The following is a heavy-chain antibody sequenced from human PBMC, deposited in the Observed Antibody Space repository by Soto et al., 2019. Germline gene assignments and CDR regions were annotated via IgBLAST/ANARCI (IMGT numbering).Heavy chain of an antibody. CDR1: GYIFTSYT. CDR3: ATHGSGSF. V-gene: IGHV1-18*01. J-gene: IGHJ4*02. D-gene: IGHD3-10*01. Sequence: QVQLVQSGAEVKKPGDSVKISCKAAGYIFTSYTIGWVRQAPGQGLAWMGCISTYNGNTNFAQKFQGRVTMTTDTSASTVYMELRGLRSDDTAVYYFATHGSGSFWGQGTLVTVSS. CDR2: ISTYNGNT.